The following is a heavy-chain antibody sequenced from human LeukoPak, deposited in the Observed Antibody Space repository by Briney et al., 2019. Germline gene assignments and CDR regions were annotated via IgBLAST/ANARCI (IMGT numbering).Heavy chain of an antibody. CDR1: GGPITSTNY. CDR2: VNLQGST. V-gene: IGHV4-4*02. CDR3: AREGGPYRPLDY. Sequence: SETLSPTCGVSGGPITSTNYWTWVRQPPGKGLEWIGEVNLQGSTNYNPSLMGRVAISVDMSENHISLQLTSVTAADTAVYYCAREGGPYRPLDYSGQGTLVTVSS. J-gene: IGHJ4*02.